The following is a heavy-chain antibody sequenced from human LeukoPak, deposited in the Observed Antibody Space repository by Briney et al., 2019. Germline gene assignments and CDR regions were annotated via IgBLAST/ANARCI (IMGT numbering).Heavy chain of an antibody. Sequence: SETLSLTCTVSGGSISSYYWSWIRQPPGKGLEWIGYIYYSGSTNYNPSLKSRVTISVDTSKNQFSLKLSSVTAADTAVYYCARSRITTPNWFDPWGQGTLVTVSS. D-gene: IGHD3-3*01. V-gene: IGHV4-59*01. CDR2: IYYSGST. CDR3: ARSRITTPNWFDP. CDR1: GGSISSYY. J-gene: IGHJ5*02.